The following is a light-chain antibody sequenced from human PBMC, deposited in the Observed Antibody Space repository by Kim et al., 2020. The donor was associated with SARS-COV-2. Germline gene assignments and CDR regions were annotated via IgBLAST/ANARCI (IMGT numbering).Light chain of an antibody. J-gene: IGLJ2*01. CDR2: LNSDGSH. CDR1: RWHSRYA. CDR3: QPWGTVV. V-gene: IGLV4-69*01. Sequence: LGAAVKLTGTRCRWHSRYASAWQQQQPEKGSRYLMKLNSDGSHSKGDGIPDRFSGSRSGAERYLSISSLQSEDGADYYCQPWGTVVFGGGTHLTVL.